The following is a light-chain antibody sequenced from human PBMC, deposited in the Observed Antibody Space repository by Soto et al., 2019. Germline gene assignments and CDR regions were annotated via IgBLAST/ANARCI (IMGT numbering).Light chain of an antibody. V-gene: IGKV1-5*03. Sequence: DIQVTQSPATLSASVGDTVSITCRASQSVLTWLAWYQQKPGKAPNLLIYKASRLRDGVPSRFSGSGSGTDFTLTISCLTPDDFASDFCTHYFSYPYAFGQGTKLEI. CDR3: THYFSYPYA. J-gene: IGKJ2*01. CDR1: QSVLTW. CDR2: KAS.